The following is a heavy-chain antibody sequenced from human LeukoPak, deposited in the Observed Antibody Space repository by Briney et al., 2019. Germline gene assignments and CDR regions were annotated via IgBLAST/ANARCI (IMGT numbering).Heavy chain of an antibody. V-gene: IGHV4-38-2*02. CDR3: ARDGYNPVAFDI. CDR1: GYSISNGYF. D-gene: IGHD5-24*01. J-gene: IGHJ3*02. CDR2: VYRTGTT. Sequence: SETLSLTCSVSGYSISNGYFWGWIRQPPGRGLEWIGNVYRTGTTFYNPSLESRVTISVDTSKNQFSLNLKSVTAADTAVYYCARDGYNPVAFDIWGQGTMVTVSS.